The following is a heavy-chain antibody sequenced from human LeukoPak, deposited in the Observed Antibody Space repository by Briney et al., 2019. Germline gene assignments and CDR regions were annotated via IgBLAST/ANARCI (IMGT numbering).Heavy chain of an antibody. CDR3: VARWNNWFPSNDY. CDR2: IYPGDSDT. CDR1: GYSFTNYW. Sequence: GESLKISCKGSGYSFTNYWIGWVRQMPGKGLEWMGIIYPGDSDTRYSPSFQGQVTISADKSISTAYLQWSSLKASDTAMYYCVARWNNWFPSNDYWGQGTLVTVSS. V-gene: IGHV5-51*01. D-gene: IGHD1/OR15-1a*01. J-gene: IGHJ4*02.